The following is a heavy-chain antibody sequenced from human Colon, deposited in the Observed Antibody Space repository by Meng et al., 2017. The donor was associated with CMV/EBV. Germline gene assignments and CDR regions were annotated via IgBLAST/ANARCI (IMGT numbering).Heavy chain of an antibody. J-gene: IGHJ4*02. D-gene: IGHD2-15*01. V-gene: IGHV5-51*01. CDR1: GYSFSSYW. CDR3: ARHAGGSNPLDF. Sequence: GESLKISCKGSGYSFSSYWIAWMRQMPGKGLEWMGIIYPTDSNTKYSPSFHGQVTISVDRSINTAYLQWSSLKASDTAVYFCARHAGGSNPLDFWGQGTLVTSPQ. CDR2: IYPTDSNT.